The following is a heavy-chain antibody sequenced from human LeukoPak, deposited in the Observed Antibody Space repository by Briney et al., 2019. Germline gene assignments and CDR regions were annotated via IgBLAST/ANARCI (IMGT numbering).Heavy chain of an antibody. CDR3: ARDRGAVRGVHFDY. CDR1: GFTFSSYG. V-gene: IGHV3-33*01. D-gene: IGHD3-10*01. CDR2: IWYDGSNK. Sequence: GGSLRLSCAASGFTFSSYGMHWVRQAPGKGLEWVAVIWYDGSNKYYADSVKGRFTISRDNSKNTLYLQMNSLRAEDKAVYYCARDRGAVRGVHFDYWGQGTLVTVSS. J-gene: IGHJ4*02.